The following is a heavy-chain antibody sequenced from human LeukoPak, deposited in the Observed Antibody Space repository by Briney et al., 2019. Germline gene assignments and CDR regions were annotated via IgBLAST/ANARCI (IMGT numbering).Heavy chain of an antibody. V-gene: IGHV3-30*18. J-gene: IGHJ4*02. CDR3: AKVGGQWLVHTHFDY. D-gene: IGHD6-19*01. CDR2: ISYDGSNK. CDR1: GFTFSSYG. Sequence: PGGSLRLSCAASGFTFSSYGMHWVRQAPGKGLEWVAVISYDGSNKYYADSVKGRFTISRDNSKNTLYLQMNSLRAEDTAVYYCAKVGGQWLVHTHFDYWGQGTLVTVSS.